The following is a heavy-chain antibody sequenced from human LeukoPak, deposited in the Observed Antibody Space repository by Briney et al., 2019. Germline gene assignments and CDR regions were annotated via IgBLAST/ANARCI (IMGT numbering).Heavy chain of an antibody. D-gene: IGHD2-2*01. V-gene: IGHV1-46*01. CDR1: GYTFTSYY. Sequence: GASVKVSCKASGYTFTSYYMHWVRQAPGQGLEWMGIINPSGGSTSYAQKFQGRVTMTRDTSTSTVYMDLRSLRSDDTAVYYCARDLEPCRNIICSNSAYWGQGTLVTVSS. J-gene: IGHJ4*02. CDR3: ARDLEPCRNIICSNSAY. CDR2: INPSGGST.